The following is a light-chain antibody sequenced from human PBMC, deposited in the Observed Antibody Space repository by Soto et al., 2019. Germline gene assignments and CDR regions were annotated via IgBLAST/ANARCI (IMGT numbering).Light chain of an antibody. CDR1: SSDVGSYNR. CDR3: SPYTTSSTYV. CDR2: DVS. V-gene: IGLV2-18*02. Sequence: QSALTQPPSVSGSPGQSVAISCTGTSSDVGSYNRVSWYQQPPGTAPKLMIYDVSDRPSGVPDRFSGSKSGNTASLTISGLQPEDEADYYCSPYTTSSTYVFGTGTKLTVL. J-gene: IGLJ1*01.